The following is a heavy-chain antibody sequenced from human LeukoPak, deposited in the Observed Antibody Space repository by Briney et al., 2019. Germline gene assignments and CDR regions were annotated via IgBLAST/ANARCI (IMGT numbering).Heavy chain of an antibody. Sequence: GGSLRLSCTASGYTFSDYGMHWVRQAPGKGLEWLSVISYSGVVKFYADSVKGRFTISRDNSKNTLYLQMNSLRAEDTAVYYCAKLPYYDSSGYGNYWGQGTLVTVSS. V-gene: IGHV3-30*18. CDR3: AKLPYYDSSGYGNY. D-gene: IGHD3-22*01. CDR2: ISYSGVVK. CDR1: GYTFSDYG. J-gene: IGHJ4*02.